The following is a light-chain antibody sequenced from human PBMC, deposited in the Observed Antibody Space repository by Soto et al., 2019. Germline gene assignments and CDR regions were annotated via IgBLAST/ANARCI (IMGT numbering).Light chain of an antibody. Sequence: DIQLTQSPSTLSGSVGDRVTITFRASQTISSWLAWYQQKPGKAPKLLMHKASTLKSGGPSRFRGSGSGTEFTLTIGSLQPDDFATYYCQHSNRYSEALGQATKVDIK. J-gene: IGKJ1*01. CDR2: KAS. V-gene: IGKV1-5*03. CDR1: QTISSW. CDR3: QHSNRYSEA.